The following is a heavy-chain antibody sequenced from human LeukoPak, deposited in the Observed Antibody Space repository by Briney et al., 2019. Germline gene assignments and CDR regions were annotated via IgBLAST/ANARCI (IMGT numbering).Heavy chain of an antibody. CDR1: GGSFGGYY. D-gene: IGHD2-2*01. CDR3: ARGDRYCSSTSCYQLARGYYYGMDV. CDR2: INHSGST. J-gene: IGHJ6*02. Sequence: PSETLSLTCAVYGGSFGGYYWSWIRQPPGKGLEWIGEINHSGSTNYNPSLKSRVTISVDTSKNQFSLKLSSVTAADTAVYYCARGDRYCSSTSCYQLARGYYYGMDVWGQGTTVTVSS. V-gene: IGHV4-34*01.